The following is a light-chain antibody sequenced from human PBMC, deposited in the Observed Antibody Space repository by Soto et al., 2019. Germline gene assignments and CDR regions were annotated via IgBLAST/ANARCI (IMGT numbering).Light chain of an antibody. V-gene: IGKV1-33*01. Sequence: DLQMTQSPSSLPASVGDRVTITCQASEDISNSLSWFQQKQGKAPKLLIYDASNLETGVPSRFSGSGSGTDFTLTISSLRPEDIGIYYCQQYDSLPVTFGGGTKVESK. J-gene: IGKJ4*01. CDR2: DAS. CDR3: QQYDSLPVT. CDR1: EDISNS.